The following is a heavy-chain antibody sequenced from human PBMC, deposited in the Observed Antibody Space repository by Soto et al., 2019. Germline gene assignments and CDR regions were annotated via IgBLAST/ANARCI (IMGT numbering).Heavy chain of an antibody. CDR1: DFTFGDFA. Sequence: GGSLRLSCAASDFTFGDFAMSWVRQAPGKGLEWVASISASSRSTYYADSVRGRFSISRDNSKNTLVLQMKILTAADTALYFCAKNYYESGSYYLFDAWGQGTQVTVSS. V-gene: IGHV3-23*01. J-gene: IGHJ5*02. CDR3: AKNYYESGSYYLFDA. D-gene: IGHD3-10*01. CDR2: ISASSRST.